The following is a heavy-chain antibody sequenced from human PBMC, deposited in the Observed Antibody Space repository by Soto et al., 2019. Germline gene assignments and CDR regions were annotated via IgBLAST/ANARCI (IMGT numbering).Heavy chain of an antibody. CDR3: ARHKGGYYSGVDV. CDR2: IYYSGTT. V-gene: IGHV4-39*01. CDR1: GGSISSNSYY. Sequence: QLQLQESGPGLVKPSETLSLTCTVSGGSISSNSYYWAWIRQPPGKGLEWIGNIYYSGTTYYNPSLKSGVTLSVDTSKNQFSLKLSSVTAADTAVYYCARHKGGYYSGVDVWGQGTTVTVSS. D-gene: IGHD3-16*01. J-gene: IGHJ6*02.